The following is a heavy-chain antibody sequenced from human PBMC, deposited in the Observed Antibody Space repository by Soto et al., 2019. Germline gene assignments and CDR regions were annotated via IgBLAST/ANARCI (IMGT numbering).Heavy chain of an antibody. CDR3: ARDRLQPPTYYYCGMDV. J-gene: IGHJ6*02. CDR1: GFTFSSYW. D-gene: IGHD4-4*01. CDR2: IKQDGSEK. V-gene: IGHV3-7*05. Sequence: GSLRLSCAASGFTFSSYWMSWVRQAPGKGLEWVANIKQDGSEKYYVDSVKGRFTISRDNAKNSLYLQMNSLRAEDTAVYYCARDRLQPPTYYYCGMDVWGQGTKVTVSS.